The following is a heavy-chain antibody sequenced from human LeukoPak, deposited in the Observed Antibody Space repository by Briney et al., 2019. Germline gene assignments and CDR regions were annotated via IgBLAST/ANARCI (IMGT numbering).Heavy chain of an antibody. Sequence: SETLSLTCAVSGGSISSGGYSWSWIRQPPGTGLEWIGYIYHSGSTYYNPSLKSRVTISVDRSKNQFSLKLSSVTAADTAVYYCARGALYCSSTSCPNYYYYGMDVWGQGTTVTVSS. V-gene: IGHV4-30-2*01. D-gene: IGHD2-2*01. J-gene: IGHJ6*02. CDR3: ARGALYCSSTSCPNYYYYGMDV. CDR2: IYHSGST. CDR1: GGSISSGGYS.